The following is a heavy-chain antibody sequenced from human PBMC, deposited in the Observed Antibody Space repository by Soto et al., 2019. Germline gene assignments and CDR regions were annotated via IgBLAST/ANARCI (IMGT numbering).Heavy chain of an antibody. CDR1: GYTITSYA. V-gene: IGHV7-4-1*01. CDR2: INTNTGNP. J-gene: IGHJ4*02. CDR3: AKDDDHGGY. Sequence: DSVRVSCKASGYTITSYAMDWVRKATGQGLEWIGCINTNTGNPTYAPGFTGRFVFTMDTSVSTAYLQICTLKAEDTAVSYSAKDDDHGGYWGQGTLVPVSS. D-gene: IGHD1-1*01.